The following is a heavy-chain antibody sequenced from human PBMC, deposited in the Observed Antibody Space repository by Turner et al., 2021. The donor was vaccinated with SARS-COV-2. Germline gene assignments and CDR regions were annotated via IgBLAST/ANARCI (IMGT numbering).Heavy chain of an antibody. CDR1: GGSISSRSYY. V-gene: IGHV4-39*01. D-gene: IGHD2-15*01. Sequence: LQLQESAPGLVNPSETLSLTCTVAGGSISSRSYYWGWIRQPPGKGLEWIGSRYYSGSPSYNPSLKSRVTISVDTSKNQFSLKLSSVTAADTAVYYCARRSSRLGNWYFDLWGRGTLVTVSS. CDR3: ARRSSRLGNWYFDL. J-gene: IGHJ2*01. CDR2: RYYSGSP.